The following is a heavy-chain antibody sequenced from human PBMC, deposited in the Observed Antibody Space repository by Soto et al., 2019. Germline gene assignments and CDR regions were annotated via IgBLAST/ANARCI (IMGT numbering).Heavy chain of an antibody. V-gene: IGHV3-33*01. CDR3: ARVGYSGSYYLRY. J-gene: IGHJ4*02. CDR1: GFTFSSYG. D-gene: IGHD1-26*01. CDR2: IWYDGSNK. Sequence: QVQLVESGGGVVQPGRSLRLSCAASGFTFSSYGMHWVRQAPGKGLEWVAVIWYDGSNKYYADSVKGRFTISRDNSKNTLYLQMNSLRAEDTAVYYCARVGYSGSYYLRYWGQGTLVNVSS.